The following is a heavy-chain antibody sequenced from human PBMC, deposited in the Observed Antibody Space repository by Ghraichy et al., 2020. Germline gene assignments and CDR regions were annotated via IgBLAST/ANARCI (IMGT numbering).Heavy chain of an antibody. CDR1: GGSFSGYY. D-gene: IGHD3-10*01. CDR2: INHSGST. Sequence: SETLSLTCAVYGGSFSGYYWSWIRQRPGKGLEWIGEINHSGSTNYNPSLKSRVTISVDTSKNQFSLKLSSVTAADTAVYYCARYMVRGVPRYGMDVWGQGTTVTVSS. J-gene: IGHJ6*02. V-gene: IGHV4-34*01. CDR3: ARYMVRGVPRYGMDV.